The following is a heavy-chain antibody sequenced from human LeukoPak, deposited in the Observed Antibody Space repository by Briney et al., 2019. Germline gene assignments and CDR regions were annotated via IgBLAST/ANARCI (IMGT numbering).Heavy chain of an antibody. D-gene: IGHD6-19*01. Sequence: GGSLRLSCAASGFTFSSYGMHWVRQAPGKGLEWVAVISYDGSNKYYADSVKGRFTISRDNSKNTLYLQMNSVRAEDTAVYYCAKDPQWLGPYYSDCWGQGTLVTDSS. J-gene: IGHJ4*02. CDR3: AKDPQWLGPYYSDC. V-gene: IGHV3-30*18. CDR1: GFTFSSYG. CDR2: ISYDGSNK.